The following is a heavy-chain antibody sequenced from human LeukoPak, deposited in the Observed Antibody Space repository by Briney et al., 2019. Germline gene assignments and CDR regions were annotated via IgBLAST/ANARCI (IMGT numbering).Heavy chain of an antibody. CDR2: IIPIFGTA. CDR1: GGTFSSYA. J-gene: IGHJ4*02. Sequence: ASVKVSCKASGGTFSSYAISWVRQAPGQGLEWMGGIIPIFGTANYAQKFQGRVTITADESTSTAYMELSSLRSEDTAVYYCARDLDRGVMGYFDYWGQGTLVTVSS. CDR3: ARDLDRGVMGYFDY. V-gene: IGHV1-69*13. D-gene: IGHD3-10*01.